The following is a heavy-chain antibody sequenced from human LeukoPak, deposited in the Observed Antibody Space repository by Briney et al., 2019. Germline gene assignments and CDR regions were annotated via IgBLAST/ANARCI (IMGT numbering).Heavy chain of an antibody. Sequence: SVKVSCKASGGTFSSYAISWVRQAPGQGLEWMGRIIPIFGTANYAQKFQGRVTITTDESTSTAYMELSRLRSDDTAVYYCARDVTGDNWFDPWGQGTLVTVSS. CDR1: GGTFSSYA. D-gene: IGHD1-26*01. CDR3: ARDVTGDNWFDP. V-gene: IGHV1-69*05. CDR2: IIPIFGTA. J-gene: IGHJ5*02.